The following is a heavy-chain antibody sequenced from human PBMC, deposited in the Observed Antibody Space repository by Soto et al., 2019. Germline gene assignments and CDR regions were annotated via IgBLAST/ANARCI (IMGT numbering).Heavy chain of an antibody. Sequence: QVQLVQSGAEVKKPGSSVKVSCKASGGTFSRYTISWVRQAPGQGLEWMGGIIPIFGTAHYAQKFQGRVPITADESTSTAYMELSRLRSEDTAVYYCARHFDYDSSGYYYAYWGQGTLITVSS. J-gene: IGHJ4*02. CDR3: ARHFDYDSSGYYYAY. CDR2: IIPIFGTA. V-gene: IGHV1-69*01. D-gene: IGHD3-22*01. CDR1: GGTFSRYT.